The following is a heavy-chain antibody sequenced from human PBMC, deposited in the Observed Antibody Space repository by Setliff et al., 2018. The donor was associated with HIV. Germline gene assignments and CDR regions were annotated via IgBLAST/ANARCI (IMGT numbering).Heavy chain of an antibody. J-gene: IGHJ3*02. D-gene: IGHD3-3*01. Sequence: GGSLRLSCAASEFTFSSYSMNWVRQAPGKGLEWVSFISRTSSYIYYADSLKGRFTISRDNAKNSLYLQMNSLRAEDTAVYYCARGFVLRFLEWSMPDAFDIWGQGTMVTVSS. CDR3: ARGFVLRFLEWSMPDAFDI. V-gene: IGHV3-21*01. CDR2: ISRTSSYI. CDR1: EFTFSSYS.